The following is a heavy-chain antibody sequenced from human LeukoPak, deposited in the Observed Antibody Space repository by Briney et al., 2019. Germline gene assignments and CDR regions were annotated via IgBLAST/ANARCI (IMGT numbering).Heavy chain of an antibody. V-gene: IGHV3-30*02. J-gene: IGHJ3*02. CDR3: ASGYYYDSSGFQSHAFDI. CDR2: IRYDGSNK. CDR1: GFTFSSYG. D-gene: IGHD3-22*01. Sequence: GGSLRLSCAASGFTFSSYGMHWVRQAPGKGLEWVAFIRYDGSNKYYADSVKGRFTISRDNAKNSLYLQMNSLRAEDTAVYYCASGYYYDSSGFQSHAFDIWGQGTMVTVSS.